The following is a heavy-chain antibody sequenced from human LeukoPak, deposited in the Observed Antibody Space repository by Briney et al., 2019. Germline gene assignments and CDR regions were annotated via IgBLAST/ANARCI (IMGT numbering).Heavy chain of an antibody. CDR3: AKGYSSSSPFDY. CDR1: GFTFSSYG. CDR2: IRYDGSNK. D-gene: IGHD6-6*01. J-gene: IGHJ4*02. Sequence: GGSLRLSCAASGFTFSSYGMHWVRQAPGKGLEWVAFIRYDGSNKYYADSVKGRFTISRDNSKNTLYLQMNSLRAEDTAVYYCAKGYSSSSPFDYWGQGTLVTVSS. V-gene: IGHV3-30*02.